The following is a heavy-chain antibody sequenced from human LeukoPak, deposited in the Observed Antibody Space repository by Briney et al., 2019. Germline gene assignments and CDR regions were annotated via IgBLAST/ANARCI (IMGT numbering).Heavy chain of an antibody. CDR1: GFTFSSYG. Sequence: GGSLRLSCAASGFTFSSYGMPWVRQAPGKGLEWVAFIRYDGSNKYYADSVKGRFTISRGNSKDTLYLQMNSLRAEDTAVYYCAKDGYCSSTSCFPYYYGMDVWGQGTTVTVSS. D-gene: IGHD2-2*03. V-gene: IGHV3-30*02. CDR3: AKDGYCSSTSCFPYYYGMDV. CDR2: IRYDGSNK. J-gene: IGHJ6*02.